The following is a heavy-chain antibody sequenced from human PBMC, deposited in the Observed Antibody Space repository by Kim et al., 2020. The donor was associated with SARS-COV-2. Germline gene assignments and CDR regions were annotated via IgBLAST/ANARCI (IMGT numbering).Heavy chain of an antibody. J-gene: IGHJ4*02. V-gene: IGHV4-34*01. CDR1: GGSFSGYY. D-gene: IGHD3-10*01. Sequence: SETLSLTCAVYGGSFSGYYWSWIRQPPGRGLEWIGEINHSGSTNYNPSLKSRATISVDTSKNQFSLKLSSVTAADTAVYYCARQWFGELPPDYWGQGSL. CDR2: INHSGST. CDR3: ARQWFGELPPDY.